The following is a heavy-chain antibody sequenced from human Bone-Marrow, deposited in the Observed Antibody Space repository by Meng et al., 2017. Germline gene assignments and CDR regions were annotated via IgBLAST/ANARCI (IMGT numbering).Heavy chain of an antibody. Sequence: SQTLSLTCAVYGGSFSGYYWSWIRQPPGKGLEWIGEINHSGSTNYNPSLKSRVTISVDTSKNQFSLKLSSVTAADTAVYYCARDSRDGYNNDAFDIWGQGTMVTVSS. CDR3: ARDSRDGYNNDAFDI. CDR2: INHSGST. D-gene: IGHD5-24*01. J-gene: IGHJ3*02. V-gene: IGHV4-34*01. CDR1: GGSFSGYY.